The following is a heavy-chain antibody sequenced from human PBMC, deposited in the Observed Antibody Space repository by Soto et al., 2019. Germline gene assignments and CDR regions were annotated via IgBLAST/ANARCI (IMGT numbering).Heavy chain of an antibody. V-gene: IGHV3-33*01. CDR3: ARDSGGDYHNYYMDV. CDR1: GFTFSSYA. CDR2: IWYDGSNK. J-gene: IGHJ6*03. Sequence: ESGGGVVQPGRSLRLSCAASGFTFSSYAMHWVRQAPGKGLEWVTIIWYDGSNKNYADSVKGRFTISRDNSKNTVYLQMNSLRVEDTAVYYCARDSGGDYHNYYMDVWGKGTTVTVSS. D-gene: IGHD4-17*01.